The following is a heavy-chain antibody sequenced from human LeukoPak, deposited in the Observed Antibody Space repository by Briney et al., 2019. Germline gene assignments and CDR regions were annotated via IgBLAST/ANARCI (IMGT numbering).Heavy chain of an antibody. CDR2: ISAYNGNT. CDR1: GYTFTSYG. Sequence: ASVKVSCKASGYTFTSYGISWVRQAPGQGLEWMGWISAYNGNTNYAQKLQGRVTMTTDTSTSTAYMELRSLRSDDTAVYYCARARVNDYGDSDAFDIWGQGTMVTVSS. D-gene: IGHD4-17*01. V-gene: IGHV1-18*01. J-gene: IGHJ3*02. CDR3: ARARVNDYGDSDAFDI.